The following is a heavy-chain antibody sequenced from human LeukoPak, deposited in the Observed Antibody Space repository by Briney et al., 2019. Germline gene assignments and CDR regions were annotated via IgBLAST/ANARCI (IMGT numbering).Heavy chain of an antibody. CDR2: ISWNSGSI. CDR1: GFTFGDYA. V-gene: IGHV3-9*01. J-gene: IGHJ6*02. D-gene: IGHD6-6*01. CDR3: AKLVMGSSGDNYYYGMDV. Sequence: GRSLRLSCAASGFTFGDYAMHWVRQAPGKGLEWVSGISWNSGSIDYADSVKGRFTISRDNAKNSLYLQMNSLRAEDTALYYCAKLVMGSSGDNYYYGMDVWGQGTTVTVSS.